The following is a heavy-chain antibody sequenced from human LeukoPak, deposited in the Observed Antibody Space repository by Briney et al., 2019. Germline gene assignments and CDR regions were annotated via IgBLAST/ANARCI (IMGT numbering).Heavy chain of an antibody. CDR1: GFTFSSYS. J-gene: IGHJ6*04. CDR2: ISSSSSYI. CDR3: ARDFVVATTQYYYYYGMDA. Sequence: GGSLRLSCAASGFTFSSYSMNWVRQAPGKGLEWVSSISSSSSYIYYADSVKGRFTISRDNAKNSLYLQMNSLRAEDTAVYYCARDFVVATTQYYYYYGMDAWGKGTTVTVSS. V-gene: IGHV3-21*01. D-gene: IGHD5-12*01.